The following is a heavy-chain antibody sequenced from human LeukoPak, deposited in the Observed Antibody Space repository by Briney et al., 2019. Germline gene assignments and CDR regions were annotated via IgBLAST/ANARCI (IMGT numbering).Heavy chain of an antibody. Sequence: GGSLRLSCAASGFTFSSYGMHWVRQAPGKGLEWVAFIRYDGSNKYYADSVKGRFTISRDNSKSTLYLQMNSLRAEDTAVYYCAKDSRLHEEYYFDYWGQGTLVTVSS. J-gene: IGHJ4*02. CDR2: IRYDGSNK. CDR1: GFTFSSYG. V-gene: IGHV3-30*02. CDR3: AKDSRLHEEYYFDY.